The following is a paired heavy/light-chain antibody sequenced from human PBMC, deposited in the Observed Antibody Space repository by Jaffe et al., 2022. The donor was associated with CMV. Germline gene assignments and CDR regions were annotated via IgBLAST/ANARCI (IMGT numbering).Light chain of an antibody. CDR3: QQYGSSPQYT. J-gene: IGKJ2*01. CDR2: GAS. V-gene: IGKV3-20*01. CDR1: QSVSSSY. Sequence: EIVLTQSPGTLSLSPGERATLSCRASQSVSSSYLAWYQQKPGQAPRLLIYGASSRATGIPDRFSGSGSGTDFTLTISRLEPEDFAVYYCQQYGSSPQYTFGQGTKLEIK.
Heavy chain of an antibody. V-gene: IGHV4-59*01. CDR1: GGSISSYY. J-gene: IGHJ3*02. D-gene: IGHD3-22*01. CDR2: IYYSGST. CDR3: ARWAGIYDSSGYYYAFAAFDI. Sequence: QVQLQESGPGLVKPSETLSLTCTVSGGSISSYYWSWIRQPPGKGLEWIGYIYYSGSTNYNPSLKSRVTISVDTSKNQFSLKLSSVTAADTAVYYCARWAGIYDSSGYYYAFAAFDIWGQGTMVTVSS.